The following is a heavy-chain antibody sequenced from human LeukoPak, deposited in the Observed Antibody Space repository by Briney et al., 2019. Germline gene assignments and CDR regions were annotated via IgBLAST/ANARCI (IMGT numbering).Heavy chain of an antibody. CDR1: GGTFKSYA. Sequence: GSSVTVSCKASGGTFKSYAITWVRQAPGQGLEWMGGIIPMFAPARYAQNFQGRVTITTDESTSTAYMELSSLKSEDTAVYYCARGAHSGSYSSWFHPWGQGTLVTVSS. CDR2: IIPMFAPA. J-gene: IGHJ5*02. V-gene: IGHV1-69*05. D-gene: IGHD3-10*01. CDR3: ARGAHSGSYSSWFHP.